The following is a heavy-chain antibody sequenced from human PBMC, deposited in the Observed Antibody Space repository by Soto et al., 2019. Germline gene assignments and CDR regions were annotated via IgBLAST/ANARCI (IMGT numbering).Heavy chain of an antibody. J-gene: IGHJ4*02. CDR2: INAGNGNT. CDR1: GYTFTSYA. CDR3: ARDVRYYDFWSGPPMAPFDY. Sequence: SVKVSCKASGYTFTSYAMDWVRQDPGQRLEWMGWINAGNGNTKYSQKFQGRVTITRDTSASTAYMELSSLRSEDTAVYYCARDVRYYDFWSGPPMAPFDYWGQGTLVTVSS. V-gene: IGHV1-3*01. D-gene: IGHD3-3*01.